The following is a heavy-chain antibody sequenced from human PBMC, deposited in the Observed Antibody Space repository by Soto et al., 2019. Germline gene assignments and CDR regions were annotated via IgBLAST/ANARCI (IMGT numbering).Heavy chain of an antibody. CDR3: AKGGSSSWLRDGLHI. CDR1: GFSFDNFA. D-gene: IGHD6-19*01. V-gene: IGHV3-9*01. CDR2: ISSNSGNI. Sequence: EVQLVESGGGIVEPGRSPRLSCAASGFSFDNFAMHWVRQAPGKGLVWVSSISSNSGNIGYADSVKGRFTISRDNAKNSLYLEMNSLRVEDTALYYCAKGGSSSWLRDGLHIWGQGTMVTASS. J-gene: IGHJ3*02.